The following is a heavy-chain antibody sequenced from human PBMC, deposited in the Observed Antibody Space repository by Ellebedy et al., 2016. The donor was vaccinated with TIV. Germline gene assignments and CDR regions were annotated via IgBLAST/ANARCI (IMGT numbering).Heavy chain of an antibody. V-gene: IGHV4-34*01. Sequence: MPSETLSLTCAIYGGSFSGSFSDYYWTWIRQPPGKGLEWIGEINHSGSTNYNSSLKSRVTISLDTSKNQFSLKLSSVTAADTAVYYCSRGVTDQNWGQGILVTVSS. CDR3: SRGVTDQN. J-gene: IGHJ4*02. CDR2: INHSGST. CDR1: GGSFSGSFSDYY. D-gene: IGHD2-21*02.